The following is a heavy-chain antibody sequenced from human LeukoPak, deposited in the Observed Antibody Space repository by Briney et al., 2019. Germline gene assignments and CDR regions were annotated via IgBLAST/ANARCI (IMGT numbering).Heavy chain of an antibody. V-gene: IGHV4-59*12. J-gene: IGHJ5*02. CDR2: IYYSGST. CDR1: GGSISSYY. D-gene: IGHD2-15*01. Sequence: SETLSLTCTVSGGSISSYYWSWIRQPPGKGLEWIGYIYYSGSTYYNPSLKSRVTISVDTSKNQFSLKLSSVTAADTAVYYCAKDVDATSGWFDPWGQGTLVTVSS. CDR3: AKDVDATSGWFDP.